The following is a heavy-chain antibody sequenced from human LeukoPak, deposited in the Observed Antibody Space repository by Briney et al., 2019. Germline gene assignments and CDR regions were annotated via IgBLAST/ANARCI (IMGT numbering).Heavy chain of an antibody. CDR2: ISSSNSYI. CDR1: GFTFSNYN. D-gene: IGHD6-13*01. CDR3: VRSILTSEYSSRGGFGDY. V-gene: IGHV3-21*01. Sequence: GGSLRLSCAASGFTFSNYNMHWVRQPPGKGLEWVSSISSSNSYIYYADSMKGRFTISRDNSKNTLYLQMNSLRAEDTAVYYCVRSILTSEYSSRGGFGDYWGQGTLLTVSS. J-gene: IGHJ4*02.